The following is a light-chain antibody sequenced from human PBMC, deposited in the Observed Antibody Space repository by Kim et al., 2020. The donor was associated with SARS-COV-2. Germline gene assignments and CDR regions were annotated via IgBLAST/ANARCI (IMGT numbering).Light chain of an antibody. Sequence: QSVLTQPPSVSAAPGQKVTISCSGSSSNIGNNYVSWYQQLPGTAPKLLIYDNNKRPSGIPDRFSGSKSGTSATLGITGLQTGDEADYYCGTWDSSLSAVWVFSGGTQLTVL. CDR2: DNN. CDR1: SSNIGNNY. CDR3: GTWDSSLSAVWV. J-gene: IGLJ3*02. V-gene: IGLV1-51*01.